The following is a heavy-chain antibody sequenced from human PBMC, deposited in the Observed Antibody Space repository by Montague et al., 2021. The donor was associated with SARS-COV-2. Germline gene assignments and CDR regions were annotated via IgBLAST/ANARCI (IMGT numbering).Heavy chain of an antibody. J-gene: IGHJ6*02. CDR3: ARGGYYDNTGYYSDYYYNMDV. Sequence: SETLSLTCTVSGGSIDSFYWSWIRRPPGKGLEWIGCIFHSGRTYYNPSLKSRVSMSVDTSKNQVSLRLSSLTAADTAVYYCARGGYYDNTGYYSDYYYNMDVWGQGTRVTVSS. CDR2: IFHSGRT. V-gene: IGHV4-59*01. D-gene: IGHD3-22*01. CDR1: GGSIDSFY.